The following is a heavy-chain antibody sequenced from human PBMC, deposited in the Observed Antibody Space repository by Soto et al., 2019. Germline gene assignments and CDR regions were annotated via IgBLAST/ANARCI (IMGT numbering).Heavy chain of an antibody. Sequence: GASVKVSCKASGYTFNTYGITWVRQAPGQGLEWMGWNNPYNGNTKFAQKLQDRVTMTTATSTSTAYMELASLRSDDTAVYYCARGCIAVTTHLCYWGQGXLVTVYS. J-gene: IGHJ4*02. D-gene: IGHD4-17*01. CDR1: GYTFNTYG. CDR2: NNPYNGNT. V-gene: IGHV1-18*01. CDR3: ARGCIAVTTHLCY.